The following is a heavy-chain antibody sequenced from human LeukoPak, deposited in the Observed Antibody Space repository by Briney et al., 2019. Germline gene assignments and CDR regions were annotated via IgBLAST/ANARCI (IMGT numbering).Heavy chain of an antibody. V-gene: IGHV1-18*01. CDR2: ISPYRGDT. J-gene: IGHJ6*02. CDR3: ARQVLIVGGRYGMDV. Sequence: HRASVKVSCKASGYTFNSYGISWVRQAPGQGLEWMGWISPYRGDTEYAQKIQGRVTMTTDTSTSTAYMEVRSLRSDDTAVYYCARQVLIVGGRYGMDVWGQGTTVTVSS. CDR1: GYTFNSYG. D-gene: IGHD3-22*01.